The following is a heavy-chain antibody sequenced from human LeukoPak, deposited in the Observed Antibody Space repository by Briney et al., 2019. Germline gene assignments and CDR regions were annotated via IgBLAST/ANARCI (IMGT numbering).Heavy chain of an antibody. Sequence: GGSLRLSCAASGNYWMHWVRQVPGKGLVWVSHINSDGSWTSYADSVKGRFTISKDNAKNTVYLQMNSLRAEDTAVCYCVSFYETYWGRGTLVTVSS. V-gene: IGHV3-74*01. CDR3: VSFYETY. J-gene: IGHJ4*02. D-gene: IGHD2/OR15-2a*01. CDR1: GNYW. CDR2: INSDGSWT.